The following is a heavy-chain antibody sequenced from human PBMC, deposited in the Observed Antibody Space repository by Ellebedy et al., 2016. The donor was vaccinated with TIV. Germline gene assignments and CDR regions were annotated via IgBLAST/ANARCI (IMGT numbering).Heavy chain of an antibody. CDR1: GFTVSSNY. J-gene: IGHJ3*02. CDR3: ARDLGELRGAFDI. CDR2: IYRGGST. Sequence: PGGSLTLSCAASGFTVSSNYMSWVRQAPGKGLEWVSVIYRGGSTYYADSVKGRFTISRDNSKNTLYLQMNSLRAEDTGVYSWARDLGELRGAFDIWGQGTMVTVSS. V-gene: IGHV3-53*01. D-gene: IGHD1-7*01.